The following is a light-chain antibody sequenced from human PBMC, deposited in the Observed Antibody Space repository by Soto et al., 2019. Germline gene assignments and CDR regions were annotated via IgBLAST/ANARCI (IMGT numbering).Light chain of an antibody. Sequence: QSVLTQPPSASGTPGQRVTISCSGSSSNVGSNAVNWYHHLPGTAPKLLIFRNNQRPSGVPDRFSGSKSGTSASLAISGLQSEDEAHYFCAAWDDRLNGVIFGGGTKLTVL. J-gene: IGLJ2*01. V-gene: IGLV1-44*01. CDR1: SSNVGSNA. CDR3: AAWDDRLNGVI. CDR2: RNN.